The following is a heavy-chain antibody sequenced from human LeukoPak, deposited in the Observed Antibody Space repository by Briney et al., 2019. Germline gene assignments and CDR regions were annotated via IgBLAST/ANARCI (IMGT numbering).Heavy chain of an antibody. V-gene: IGHV3-43*02. CDR2: ISGDGGST. CDR1: GFTFSGSV. Sequence: GGSLRLSCAASGFTFSGSVMHWVRQAPGKGLEWVSLISGDGGSTYYADSVKGRFTISRDNSKNSLYLQMNSLRTEDTALYYCAKVNSQLWLPLNYYYYGMDVWGQGTTVTVSS. J-gene: IGHJ6*02. D-gene: IGHD5-18*01. CDR3: AKVNSQLWLPLNYYYYGMDV.